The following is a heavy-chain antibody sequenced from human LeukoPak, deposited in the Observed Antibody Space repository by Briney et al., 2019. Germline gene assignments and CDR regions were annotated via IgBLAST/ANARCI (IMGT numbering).Heavy chain of an antibody. Sequence: SETLSLTCTVSGGSISSYYWSWIRQPPGQGLEWIGYISNRRSTNYNPFLKSRITISGDTPGNQVSLKLSSVTAADTAVYYCARKISYISVFDYWGQGTLVTASS. CDR2: ISNRRST. CDR3: ARKISYISVFDY. CDR1: GGSISSYY. D-gene: IGHD2-15*01. J-gene: IGHJ4*02. V-gene: IGHV4-59*01.